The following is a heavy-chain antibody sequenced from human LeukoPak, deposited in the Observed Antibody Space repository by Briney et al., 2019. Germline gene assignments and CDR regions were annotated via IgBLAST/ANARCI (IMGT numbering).Heavy chain of an antibody. CDR3: ARRYDFWSGYYYYSDY. CDR2: INHSGST. V-gene: IGHV4-34*01. D-gene: IGHD3-3*01. Sequence: PSETLSLTCAVYGGSFSGYYWSWIRQPPGKGLEWIGEINHSGSTNYNPSLKSRVTISVDTSKNQFSLKLSSVTAADTAVYYCARRYDFWSGYYYYSDYWGQGTLVTVSS. J-gene: IGHJ4*02. CDR1: GGSFSGYY.